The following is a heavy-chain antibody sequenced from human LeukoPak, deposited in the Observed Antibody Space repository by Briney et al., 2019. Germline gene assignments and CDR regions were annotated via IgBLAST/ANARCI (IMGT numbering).Heavy chain of an antibody. D-gene: IGHD2-15*01. CDR1: GFTLDNYA. J-gene: IGHJ1*01. CDR2: ISWNSANI. CDR3: VKDTSGASQYFQY. V-gene: IGHV3-9*03. Sequence: KAGGSLRLSCGAFGFTLDNYAMHWVRQAPGKGLEWVSSISWNSANIAYADSVKGRFTISRDNAKNSLYLQMNSLRPEDMALYYCVKDTSGASQYFQYWGHGTVVAVSS.